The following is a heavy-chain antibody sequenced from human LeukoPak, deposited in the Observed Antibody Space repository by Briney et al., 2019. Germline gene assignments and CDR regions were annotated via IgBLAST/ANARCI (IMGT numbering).Heavy chain of an antibody. CDR3: ARDRERGCDY. D-gene: IGHD5-24*01. Sequence: EASVKVSCKASGYTFNTYGISWVRQAPGQGLEWMGWIGTENAYTIYAEKFQGRVTLTTDTSTTTVHMELRSLRSDDTAVYYCARDRERGCDYWGQGSLVTVSS. V-gene: IGHV1-18*01. J-gene: IGHJ4*02. CDR2: IGTENAYT. CDR1: GYTFNTYG.